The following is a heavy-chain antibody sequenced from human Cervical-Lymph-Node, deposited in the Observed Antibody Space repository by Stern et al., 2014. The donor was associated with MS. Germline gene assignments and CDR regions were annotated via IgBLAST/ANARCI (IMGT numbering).Heavy chain of an antibody. J-gene: IGHJ5*02. CDR1: GGSTTSYY. D-gene: IGHD1-1*01. V-gene: IGHV4-59*08. CDR2: VYDGGST. Sequence: QLQLQESGPGLVKPSETLSLTCTVSGGSTTSYYWTWIRQPPGKGLEFIGYVYDGGSTNYNPSLESRVTISLDPSKNQFYLQLTYGTAADTAVYFCARRMAGTTGWFDPWGQGTLVTVSS. CDR3: ARRMAGTTGWFDP.